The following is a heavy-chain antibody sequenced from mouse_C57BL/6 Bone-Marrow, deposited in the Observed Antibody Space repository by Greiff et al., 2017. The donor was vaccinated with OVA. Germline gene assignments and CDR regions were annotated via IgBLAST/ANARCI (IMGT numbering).Heavy chain of an antibody. V-gene: IGHV5-4*01. Sequence: EVKVEESGGGLVKPGGSLKLSCAASGFTFSSYAMSWVRQTPEKRLEWVATISDGGSYTYYPDNVKGRFTISRDNAKNNLYLQMSHLKSEDTAMYYCAREGGDYDGFDYWGQGTTLTVSS. J-gene: IGHJ2*01. CDR1: GFTFSSYA. D-gene: IGHD2-4*01. CDR2: ISDGGSYT. CDR3: AREGGDYDGFDY.